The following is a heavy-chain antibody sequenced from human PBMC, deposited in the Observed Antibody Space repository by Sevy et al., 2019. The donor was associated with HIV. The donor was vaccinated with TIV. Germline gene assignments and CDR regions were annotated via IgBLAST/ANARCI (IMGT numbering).Heavy chain of an antibody. J-gene: IGHJ4*02. Sequence: ASVKVSCKVSGYTLTQLSMHWVRQAPGKGLEWMGGFEPEDGETLHSQNFQGRVTLTEDTSTDTAYMELSSLRSEDTAVHYCASSRDYYDNSGPNFDYWGQGTLVTVSS. CDR3: ASSRDYYDNSGPNFDY. CDR1: GYTLTQLS. D-gene: IGHD3-22*01. CDR2: FEPEDGET. V-gene: IGHV1-24*01.